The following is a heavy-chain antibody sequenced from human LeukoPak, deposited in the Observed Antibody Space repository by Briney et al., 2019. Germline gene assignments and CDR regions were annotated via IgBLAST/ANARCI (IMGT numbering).Heavy chain of an antibody. J-gene: IGHJ4*02. D-gene: IGHD1-26*01. Sequence: ASVKVSCKASGYTITSYGISWVRQAPGQGLEWMGWISAYNGNTNYAQKLQGRVTMTTDTSTSTAYVELRSLRSDDTAVYYCARVGGWQSGSFLYYFDYWGQGTLVTVSS. CDR3: ARVGGWQSGSFLYYFDY. CDR2: ISAYNGNT. V-gene: IGHV1-18*01. CDR1: GYTITSYG.